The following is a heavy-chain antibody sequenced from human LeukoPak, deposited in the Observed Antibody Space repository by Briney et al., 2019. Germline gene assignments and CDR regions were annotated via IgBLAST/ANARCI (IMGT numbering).Heavy chain of an antibody. D-gene: IGHD6-19*01. V-gene: IGHV3-72*01. Sequence: GWSLRLSCAASGFTFRNHYMDWVRQAPGKGLEWVAAITNNPHRYRAQYAASVKGRFSVSRDESEQSVYLQRNSLQTEDMAVYYCARDTAMALNLWGQGTLVTVSS. CDR3: ARDTAMALNL. CDR2: ITNNPHRYRA. CDR1: GFTFRNHY. J-gene: IGHJ5*02.